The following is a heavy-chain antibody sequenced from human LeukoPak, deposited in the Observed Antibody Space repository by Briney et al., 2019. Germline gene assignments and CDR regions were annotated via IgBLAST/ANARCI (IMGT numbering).Heavy chain of an antibody. CDR1: GFTFSSYE. J-gene: IGHJ3*02. Sequence: GGSLRLSCAASGFTFSSYEMNWVRQAPGKGLEWVSYISSRGSAIYYADSVKGRFTISRDNAKNSLYLQMNSLRAEDTAVYYCARRTVDAFDIWGQGTMVTVSS. CDR3: ARRTVDAFDI. CDR2: ISSRGSAI. V-gene: IGHV3-48*03.